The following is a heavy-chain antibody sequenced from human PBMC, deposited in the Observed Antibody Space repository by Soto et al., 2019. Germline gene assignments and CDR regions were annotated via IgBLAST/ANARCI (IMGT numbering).Heavy chain of an antibody. CDR1: GFTFSSYA. V-gene: IGHV3-23*01. D-gene: IGHD6-13*01. Sequence: EVQLLESGGGWVQPGGSLRLSCAASGFTFSSYAMSWVRQAPGKGLEWVSAISGSGGSTYYADSVKGRFTISRDNSKNTLYLQMNSLRAEDTAVYYCAKAKDSSSWYPVYFQHWGQGTLVTVSS. CDR2: ISGSGGST. CDR3: AKAKDSSSWYPVYFQH. J-gene: IGHJ1*01.